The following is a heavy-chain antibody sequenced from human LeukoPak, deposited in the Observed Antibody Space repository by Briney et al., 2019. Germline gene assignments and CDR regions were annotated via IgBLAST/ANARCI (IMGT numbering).Heavy chain of an antibody. D-gene: IGHD3-10*01. Sequence: SETLSLTCAVYGGSFSSYYWSWIRQPAGKGLEWIGRIYTSGSTNYNPSLKSRVTMSVDTSKNQFSLKLSSVTAADTAVYYCARDRVSYFDYWGQGTLVTVSS. CDR2: IYTSGST. CDR3: ARDRVSYFDY. V-gene: IGHV4-4*07. J-gene: IGHJ4*02. CDR1: GGSFSSYY.